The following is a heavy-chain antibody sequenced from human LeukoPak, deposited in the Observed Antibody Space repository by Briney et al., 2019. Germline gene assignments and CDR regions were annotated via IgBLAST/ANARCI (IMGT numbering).Heavy chain of an antibody. CDR3: AREIGCSSTSCYAAFDY. CDR2: INPNSGGT. J-gene: IGHJ4*02. D-gene: IGHD2-2*01. Sequence: ASVKVSCKASGYTFTGYYMHWVRQAPGQGLEWMGWINPNSGGTNYAQKFQGWVTMTRDTSISTAYMELSRLRPDDTAVYYCAREIGCSSTSCYAAFDYWGQGTLVTVSS. V-gene: IGHV1-2*04. CDR1: GYTFTGYY.